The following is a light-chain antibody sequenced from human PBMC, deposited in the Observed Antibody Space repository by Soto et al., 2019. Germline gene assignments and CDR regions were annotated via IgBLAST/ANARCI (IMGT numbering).Light chain of an antibody. CDR1: QSVAISQ. CDR3: QQFATSPRT. Sequence: DIVLTQSPGTLSLSPGERATLFCRASQSVAISQLACYQQKPGEATSLLIGASRMDTGIPDRFSASGSGTDFTLTISRLQPEDFAVYYCQQFATSPRTFGRGTTVEIK. V-gene: IGKV3-20*01. J-gene: IGKJ1*01. CDR2: GAS.